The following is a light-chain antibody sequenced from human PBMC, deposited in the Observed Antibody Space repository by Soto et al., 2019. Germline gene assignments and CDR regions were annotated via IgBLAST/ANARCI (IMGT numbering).Light chain of an antibody. CDR1: QSVSSSY. J-gene: IGKJ4*01. Sequence: EIVLTQSPGTLSLSPGERATLSCRASQSVSSSYLAWYQQKPGQAPRLLIYGASSRATGIPDRFSGSGSGTDFTLTISRLEPEVFAVYYCQQYGSSPGTTFGGGTKVEIK. CDR3: QQYGSSPGTT. V-gene: IGKV3-20*01. CDR2: GAS.